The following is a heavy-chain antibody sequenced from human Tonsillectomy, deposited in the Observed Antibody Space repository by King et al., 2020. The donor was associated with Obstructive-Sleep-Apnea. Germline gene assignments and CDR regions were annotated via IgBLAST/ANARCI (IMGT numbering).Heavy chain of an antibody. D-gene: IGHD6-13*01. Sequence: VQLVESGGEVKKPGASVKVSCKASGYTFATYGVTWVRQAPGQGLEWMGWITAYNGNTKYAQNFQVRVTMTTDTSTSTAYMELRSLRSDYTAVYYCARVKQAAAWSFDYWGQGTLVTVLS. CDR1: GYTFATYG. CDR2: ITAYNGNT. J-gene: IGHJ4*02. CDR3: ARVKQAAAWSFDY. V-gene: IGHV1-18*01.